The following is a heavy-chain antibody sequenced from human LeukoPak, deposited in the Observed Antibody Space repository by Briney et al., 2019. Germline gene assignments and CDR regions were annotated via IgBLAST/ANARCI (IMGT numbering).Heavy chain of an antibody. CDR1: GGSISSYY. Sequence: PSETLSLTCSVSGGSISSYYWSWIRQPAGKGLEWIGRTYTTGSTDYNPPLKSRVTMSVDTSKNQFSLNLSSVTAADIAVYYCARDVRGWSGFDYWGQGTLVTVSS. CDR3: ARDVRGWSGFDY. CDR2: TYTTGST. D-gene: IGHD3-3*01. J-gene: IGHJ4*02. V-gene: IGHV4-4*07.